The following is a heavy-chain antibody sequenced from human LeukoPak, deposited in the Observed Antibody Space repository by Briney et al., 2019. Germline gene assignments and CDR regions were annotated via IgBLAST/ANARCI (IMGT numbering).Heavy chain of an antibody. CDR3: ARVLSLDYGDFYFDY. J-gene: IGHJ4*02. CDR1: GGSISSYY. CDR2: IYYSGST. Sequence: SETLSLTCTVAGGSISSYYWSWIRQPPGKGLELIGYIYYSGSTNYNPSLKSRVTISVDTSKNQFSLKLSSVTAADTAVYYCARVLSLDYGDFYFDYWGQGILVTVSS. V-gene: IGHV4-59*01. D-gene: IGHD4-17*01.